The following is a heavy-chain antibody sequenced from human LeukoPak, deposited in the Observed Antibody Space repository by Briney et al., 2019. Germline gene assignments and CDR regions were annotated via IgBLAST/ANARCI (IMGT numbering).Heavy chain of an antibody. CDR2: IGTAGDT. J-gene: IGHJ4*02. D-gene: IGHD4-23*01. CDR3: ARSRYGGNEFDY. V-gene: IGHV3-13*01. CDR1: GFTFSSYD. Sequence: PGGSLRLSCAASGFTFSSYDMHWVRQATGKGLEWVSAIGTAGDTYYPGSVKGRFTISRENAKNSLYLQMNSLRAGDTAVYYCARSRYGGNEFDYWGQGTLVTVSS.